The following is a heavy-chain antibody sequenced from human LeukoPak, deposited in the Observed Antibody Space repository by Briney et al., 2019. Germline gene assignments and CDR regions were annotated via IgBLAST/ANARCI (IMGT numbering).Heavy chain of an antibody. J-gene: IGHJ4*02. V-gene: IGHV4-59*08. CDR2: IYYSGST. Sequence: PSETLSLTCTVSGGSISSYYWSWIRQPPGKGLEWIGYIYYSGSTNYNPSLKSRVTISVDTSKNQFSLKLTSVTAADTAVYYCARHFRPEAVGATRGFDYWGQGTLVTVSS. D-gene: IGHD1-26*01. CDR3: ARHFRPEAVGATRGFDY. CDR1: GGSISSYY.